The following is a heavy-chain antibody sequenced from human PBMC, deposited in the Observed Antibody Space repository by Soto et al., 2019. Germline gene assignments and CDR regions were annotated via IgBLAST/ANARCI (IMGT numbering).Heavy chain of an antibody. CDR2: IIPIFGTA. CDR1: GGTFSSYA. CDR3: ARAPDSGYVIKLLYFYNMEV. D-gene: IGHD5-12*01. V-gene: IGHV1-69*12. Sequence: QVQLVQSGAEVKKPGSSVKVSCKASGGTFSSYAISWVRQAPGQGLEWMGGIIPIFGTANYAQKFQGRVTITADESTGTVYMELSSLRAEDTAVYYCARAPDSGYVIKLLYFYNMEVWGQGTTVTVSS. J-gene: IGHJ6*03.